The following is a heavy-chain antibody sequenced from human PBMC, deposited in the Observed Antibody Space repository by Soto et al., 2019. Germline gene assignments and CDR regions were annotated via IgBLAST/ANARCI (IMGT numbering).Heavy chain of an antibody. V-gene: IGHV1-3*01. J-gene: IGHJ4*02. CDR1: GYTFTSYA. CDR2: INAGNGNT. D-gene: IGHD3-10*01. CDR3: ARSVVRGVGDY. Sequence: QVQLVQSGAEVKKPGASVKVSCKASGYTFTSYAMHWVRQAPGQRLEWMGWINAGNGNTKYSQKFQGRVTITRDTAASTAYMELSSLRSEDTAVYYCARSVVRGVGDYWGQGTLVTVSS.